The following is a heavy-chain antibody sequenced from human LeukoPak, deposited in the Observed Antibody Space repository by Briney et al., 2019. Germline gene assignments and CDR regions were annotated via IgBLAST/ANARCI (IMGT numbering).Heavy chain of an antibody. J-gene: IGHJ4*02. CDR3: ARDHNWGPDF. CDR2: INPNSGGT. Sequence: GASVKVSCKASGYTFTGYYMHWVRQAPGQGLEWMGWINPNSGGTNYAQNFQGRVTLTRDTSISTAYMYLSGLTSDDTAIYYCARDHNWGPDFWGQGTLVTVSS. CDR1: GYTFTGYY. D-gene: IGHD7-27*01. V-gene: IGHV1-2*02.